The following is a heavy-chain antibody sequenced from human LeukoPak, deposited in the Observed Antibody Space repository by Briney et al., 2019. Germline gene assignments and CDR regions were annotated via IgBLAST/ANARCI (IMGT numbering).Heavy chain of an antibody. CDR1: GFTFDDYA. Sequence: GGSLRLSCAASGFTFDDYAMHWVRQAPGKGLEWVSGISWNSGSIGYADSVKGRFTISRDNAKNSLYLQMNSLRAEDMALYYCAKDKSPEPYDAFDIWGQGTMVTVSS. V-gene: IGHV3-9*03. D-gene: IGHD1-14*01. CDR2: ISWNSGSI. J-gene: IGHJ3*02. CDR3: AKDKSPEPYDAFDI.